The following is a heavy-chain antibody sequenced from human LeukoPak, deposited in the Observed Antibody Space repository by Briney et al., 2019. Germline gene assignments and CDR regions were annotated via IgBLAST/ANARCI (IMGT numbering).Heavy chain of an antibody. Sequence: PGGSLRLSCEASGFTFSRSDMIWVRQAPGKGLEWVSIISASGGSTFYADSVKGRFTISRDNSKNTLYLQMNSLRAEDTAVYYCARGPAAPSNWFDPWGQGTLVTVSS. CDR3: ARGPAAPSNWFDP. CDR1: GFTFSRSD. V-gene: IGHV3-23*01. D-gene: IGHD2-2*01. J-gene: IGHJ5*02. CDR2: ISASGGST.